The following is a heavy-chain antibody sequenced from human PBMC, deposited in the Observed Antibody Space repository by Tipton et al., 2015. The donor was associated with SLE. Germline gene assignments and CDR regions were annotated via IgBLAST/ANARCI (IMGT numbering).Heavy chain of an antibody. Sequence: TLSLTCTVSGDSIYSHYWSWIRQPPGKGLEWIGEINHSGSTNYNPSLKSRVTISVDTSKNQFSLKLSSVTAADTAVYYCAGGYYDFWSGNAEYFQHWGQGTLVTVSS. V-gene: IGHV4-34*01. J-gene: IGHJ1*01. CDR1: GDSIYSHY. CDR2: INHSGST. CDR3: AGGYYDFWSGNAEYFQH. D-gene: IGHD3-3*01.